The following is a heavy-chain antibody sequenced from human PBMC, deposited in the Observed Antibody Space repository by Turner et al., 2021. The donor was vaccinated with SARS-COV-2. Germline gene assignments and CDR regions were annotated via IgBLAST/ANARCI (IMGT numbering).Heavy chain of an antibody. D-gene: IGHD5-18*01. Sequence: EVLLVESGGGLIQPGGSLRLSCAASGFTVSSNYMSWVRQAPGKGLEWVSVIYSGGSTYYADSVKGRFTISRDNSKNTLYLQMNSLRAEDTAVYYCARVGSYGRRDVDYWGQGTLVTVSS. CDR3: ARVGSYGRRDVDY. CDR1: GFTVSSNY. CDR2: IYSGGST. V-gene: IGHV3-53*01. J-gene: IGHJ4*02.